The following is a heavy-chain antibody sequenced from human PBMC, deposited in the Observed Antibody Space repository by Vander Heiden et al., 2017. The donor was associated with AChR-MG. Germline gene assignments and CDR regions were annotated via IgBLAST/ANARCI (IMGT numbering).Heavy chain of an antibody. D-gene: IGHD3-10*01. CDR2: RNPNGGNT. J-gene: IGHJ4*02. Sequence: QVQLVQSRAEVKKPGASVKVSCKASGYTFTSYDINWVQQATGQGLEWMGWRNPNGGNTGYAQKFQGRVTMTRNTSISTAYMELSSLRSEDTAVYYCARGPTGEGNYYGSGSYYRYWGQGTLVTVSS. CDR3: ARGPTGEGNYYGSGSYYRY. CDR1: GYTFTSYD. V-gene: IGHV1-8*01.